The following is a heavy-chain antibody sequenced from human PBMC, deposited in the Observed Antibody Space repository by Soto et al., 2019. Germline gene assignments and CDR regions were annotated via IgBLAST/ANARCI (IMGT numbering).Heavy chain of an antibody. CDR3: APPSKILALAFDY. D-gene: IGHD3-3*01. J-gene: IGHJ4*02. CDR1: GGSVNSGHYY. V-gene: IGHV4-61*01. Sequence: SETLSLTCTVSGGSVNSGHYYWSWLRQPPGKGLEWIGYIYYSGNTNYNPSLKRRVTISVDTSKNQFSLKFSPVTAADTAVYYCAPPSKILALAFDYWGQGILVTVYS. CDR2: IYYSGNT.